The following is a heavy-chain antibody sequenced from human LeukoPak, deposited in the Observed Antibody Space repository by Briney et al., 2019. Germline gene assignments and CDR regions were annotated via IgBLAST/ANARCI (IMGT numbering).Heavy chain of an antibody. CDR3: AKVSEEGAYSSGWYVEGYYFDY. D-gene: IGHD6-19*01. J-gene: IGHJ4*02. V-gene: IGHV3-23*01. Sequence: GASLRLSCAASGFTFSSYAMSWVRQAPGKGLEWVSAISGSGGSTYYADSVKGRFSISRDNSKNTLYLQMNSLRAEDTAVYYCAKVSEEGAYSSGWYVEGYYFDYWGQGTLVTVSS. CDR2: ISGSGGST. CDR1: GFTFSSYA.